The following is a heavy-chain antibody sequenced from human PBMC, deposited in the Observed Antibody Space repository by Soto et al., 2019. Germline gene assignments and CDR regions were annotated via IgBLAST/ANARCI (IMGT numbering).Heavy chain of an antibody. V-gene: IGHV4-34*01. CDR1: GGSFSGYY. CDR2: INHSGST. D-gene: IGHD1-20*01. CDR3: ARTHNWNYYYYYGMDV. Sequence: LSLTCAVYGGSFSGYYWSWIRQPPGKGLEWIGEINHSGSTNYNPSLKSRVTISVDTSKNQFSLKLSSVTAADTAVYYCARTHNWNYYYYYGMDVWGQGTTVTVSS. J-gene: IGHJ6*02.